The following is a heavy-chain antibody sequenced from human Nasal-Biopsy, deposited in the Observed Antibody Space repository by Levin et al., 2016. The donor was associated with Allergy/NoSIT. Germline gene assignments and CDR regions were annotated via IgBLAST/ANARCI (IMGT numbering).Heavy chain of an antibody. CDR1: GFSFRSYW. CDR3: ARDLSHGLNV. D-gene: IGHD5/OR15-5a*01. V-gene: IGHV3-74*01. J-gene: IGHJ6*02. Sequence: GGSLRLSCAASGFSFRSYWMHWVRQVPGKGLVWVSRIDINGGTTNYADSVKGRFTISRDNAKNTLYLQMTSLRADDTAVYYCARDLSHGLNVWGQGTTVTVSS. CDR2: IDINGGTT.